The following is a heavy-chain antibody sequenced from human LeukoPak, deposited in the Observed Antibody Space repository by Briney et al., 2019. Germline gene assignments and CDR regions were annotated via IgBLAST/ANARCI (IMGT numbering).Heavy chain of an antibody. CDR3: ARHRGGYCSGGSCYRRYYFDY. CDR2: INHSGST. D-gene: IGHD2-15*01. Sequence: PSETLSLTCAVYGGSFSGYYWSWIRQPPGKGLEWIGEINHSGSTNYNPSLKSRVTISVDTSKNQFSLKLSSVTAADTAVYYCARHRGGYCSGGSCYRRYYFDYWGQGTLVTVSS. J-gene: IGHJ4*02. CDR1: GGSFSGYY. V-gene: IGHV4-34*01.